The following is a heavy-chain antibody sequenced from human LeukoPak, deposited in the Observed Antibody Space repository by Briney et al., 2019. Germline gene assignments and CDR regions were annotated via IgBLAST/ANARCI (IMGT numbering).Heavy chain of an antibody. CDR2: IKQDGSEK. CDR3: ARERFVRSLTIFWRGYYTRSCDY. V-gene: IGHV3-7*01. Sequence: GGSLRLSCAASGFTFSSYWMSWVRQAPGKGLEWVANIKQDGSEKYYVDSVKGRFTISRDNAKNSLYLQMNSLRAEDTAVYYCARERFVRSLTIFWRGYYTRSCDYWGQGTLVTVSS. CDR1: GFTFSSYW. J-gene: IGHJ4*02. D-gene: IGHD3-3*01.